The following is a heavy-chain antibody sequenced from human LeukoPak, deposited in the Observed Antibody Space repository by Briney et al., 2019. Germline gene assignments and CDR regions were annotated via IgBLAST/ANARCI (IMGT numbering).Heavy chain of an antibody. CDR2: INPNRGGT. Sequence: ASVRVSCKASGYTFTGYYMHWVRQAPGQGLEWMGWINPNRGGTNYAQKFQGRVTMTSDRSISTAYMELRRLRTDDTAVYYCARDDSRRDTAMEIYYYYYYGMDVWGQGTTVTASS. CDR3: ARDDSRRDTAMEIYYYYYYGMDV. D-gene: IGHD5-18*01. V-gene: IGHV1-2*02. CDR1: GYTFTGYY. J-gene: IGHJ6*02.